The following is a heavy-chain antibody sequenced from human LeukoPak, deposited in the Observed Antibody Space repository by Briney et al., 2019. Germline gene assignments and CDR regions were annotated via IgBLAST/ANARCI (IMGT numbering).Heavy chain of an antibody. Sequence: PSETLSLTCAVYGGSSNGYYWSWIRQPPGKGLEWIGEINHSGSTNYNPSLKSRVTISVDTSKNQFSLKLSSVTAADTAVYYCARGTAWGYYGSGSYYYWGQGTLVTVSS. V-gene: IGHV4-34*01. CDR2: INHSGST. D-gene: IGHD3-10*01. CDR3: ARGTAWGYYGSGSYYY. J-gene: IGHJ4*02. CDR1: GGSSNGYY.